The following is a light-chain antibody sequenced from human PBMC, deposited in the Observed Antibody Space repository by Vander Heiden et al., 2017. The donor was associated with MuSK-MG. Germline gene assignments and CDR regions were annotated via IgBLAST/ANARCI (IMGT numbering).Light chain of an antibody. J-gene: IGKJ1*01. CDR1: QNINSW. CDR3: QQYQRVPWT. Sequence: IQMTQSPSTLSASEGDRVTITCRASQNINSWLAWYQQKPGKAPKLLIYRASTLQSGVPARFSGSGSGTEFTPTISSVQPDDLATYYCQQYQRVPWTFGQATKLEIK. CDR2: RAS. V-gene: IGKV1-5*03.